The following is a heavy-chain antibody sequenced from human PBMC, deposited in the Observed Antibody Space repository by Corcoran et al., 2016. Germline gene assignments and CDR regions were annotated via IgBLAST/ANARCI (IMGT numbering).Heavy chain of an antibody. CDR2: INAGNGNT. Sequence: QVQLVQSGAEVKKPGASVKVSCKASGYTFTSYAMHWVRQVPGQRREWMGWINAGNGNTKYSQKFQGRVTITRDTSASTDYMELSSLRSDDTAVYYCAREALVRWNPGDYWGQGTLVTVSS. CDR1: GYTFTSYA. CDR3: AREALVRWNPGDY. J-gene: IGHJ4*02. V-gene: IGHV1-3*01. D-gene: IGHD3-10*01.